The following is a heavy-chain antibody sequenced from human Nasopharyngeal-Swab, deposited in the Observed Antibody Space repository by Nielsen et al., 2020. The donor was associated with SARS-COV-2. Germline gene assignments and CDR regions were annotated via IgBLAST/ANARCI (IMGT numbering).Heavy chain of an antibody. CDR3: VIGYYDSGGRAFDI. D-gene: IGHD3-22*01. J-gene: IGHJ3*02. CDR1: GFTFSSYW. Sequence: SCAASGFTFSSYWMHWVRQAPGKGLVWVSRINSDGSSTSYADSVKGRFTISRDNAKNTLYLQMNSLRAEDTAVYYCVIGYYDSGGRAFDIWGQGTMVTVSS. V-gene: IGHV3-74*01. CDR2: INSDGSST.